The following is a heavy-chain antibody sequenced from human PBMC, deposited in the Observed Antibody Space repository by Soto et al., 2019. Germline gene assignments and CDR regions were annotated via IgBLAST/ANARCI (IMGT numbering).Heavy chain of an antibody. D-gene: IGHD2-2*01. Sequence: VASVKVSCKASGYTFTSYYMHWVRQAPGQGLEWMGIINPSGGSTSYAQKFQGRVTMTRDTSTSTVYMELSSLRSEDTAVYYCAREGCSSTSCYLANYYYYYGMDFWGQGTTVTVSS. V-gene: IGHV1-46*01. CDR2: INPSGGST. CDR3: AREGCSSTSCYLANYYYYYGMDF. J-gene: IGHJ6*02. CDR1: GYTFTSYY.